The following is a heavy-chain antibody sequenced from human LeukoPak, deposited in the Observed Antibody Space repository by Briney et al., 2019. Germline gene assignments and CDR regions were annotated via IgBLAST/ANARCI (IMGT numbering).Heavy chain of an antibody. D-gene: IGHD2/OR15-2a*01. CDR1: GGSISSYY. Sequence: ETLSLTCTVSGGSISSYYWSWIRQPPGKGLEWIGYIYYSGSTNYNPSLKSRVTISVDTSKNQFSLKLSSVTAADTAVYYCARHGPFPSFQVGYFDYWGQGTLVTVSS. CDR2: IYYSGST. J-gene: IGHJ4*02. CDR3: ARHGPFPSFQVGYFDY. V-gene: IGHV4-59*08.